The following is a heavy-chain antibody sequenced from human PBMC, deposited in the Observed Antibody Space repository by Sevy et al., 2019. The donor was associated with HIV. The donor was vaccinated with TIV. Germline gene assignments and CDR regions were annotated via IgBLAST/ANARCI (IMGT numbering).Heavy chain of an antibody. J-gene: IGHJ3*02. CDR1: GFTFSSYA. V-gene: IGHV3-30-3*01. Sequence: GGSLRLSCAASGFTFSSYAMHWVRQAPGKGLEWVAVISYDGSNKYYADSVKGRFTISRDNSKNTLYLQMNSLRAEDTAVYYCARDDGVQLWTRGEGFAFDIWGQGTMVTVSS. D-gene: IGHD5-18*01. CDR2: ISYDGSNK. CDR3: ARDDGVQLWTRGEGFAFDI.